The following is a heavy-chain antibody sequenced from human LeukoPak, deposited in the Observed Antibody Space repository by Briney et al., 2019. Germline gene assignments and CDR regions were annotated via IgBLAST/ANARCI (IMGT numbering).Heavy chain of an antibody. CDR2: IFYSGST. Sequence: PSETLSLTCTVSGGSISTSSYYWGWVRQPPGKGLEWIGNIFYSGSTYYSPSLKSRVTISLDTSRNQFSLKLSSVTAADTAVYYCARENLEAFDYWGQGTLVTVSS. CDR3: ARENLEAFDY. J-gene: IGHJ4*02. V-gene: IGHV4-39*07. D-gene: IGHD3-3*01. CDR1: GGSISTSSYY.